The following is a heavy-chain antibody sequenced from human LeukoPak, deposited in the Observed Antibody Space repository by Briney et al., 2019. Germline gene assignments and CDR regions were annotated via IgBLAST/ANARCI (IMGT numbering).Heavy chain of an antibody. CDR1: GGAISSDDYY. CDR2: IYYGGST. CDR3: ARSTPAWEDAFDI. V-gene: IGHV4-30-4*08. Sequence: SETLSLTCTVSGGAISSDDYYWNWIRQPPGKGLEWIGYIYYGGSTYSNPSLQSRLTIAVGASKNQFSLRLSSVTAADTAVYYCARSTPAWEDAFDIWGQGTMVTVSS. D-gene: IGHD1-26*01. J-gene: IGHJ3*02.